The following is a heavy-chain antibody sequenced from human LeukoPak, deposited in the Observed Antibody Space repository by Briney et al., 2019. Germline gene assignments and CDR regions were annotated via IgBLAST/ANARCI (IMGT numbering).Heavy chain of an antibody. CDR3: ARAIRADRRGSWFDP. CDR2: IIPILGIA. CDR1: GGTFSSYA. J-gene: IGHJ5*02. V-gene: IGHV1-69*04. Sequence: ASVKVSCKASGGTFSSYAISWVRQAPGQGLEWMGRIIPILGIANYAQKFQGRVTITADKSTSTAYMELSSLRSEDTAVYYCARAIRADRRGSWFDPWGQGTLVTVSS. D-gene: IGHD6-6*01.